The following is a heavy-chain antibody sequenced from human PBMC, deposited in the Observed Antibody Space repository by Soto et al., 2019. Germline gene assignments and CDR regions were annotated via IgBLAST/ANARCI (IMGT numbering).Heavy chain of an antibody. CDR3: AKEITSCCYPGLDS. D-gene: IGHD2-2*01. V-gene: IGHV1-69*13. J-gene: IGHJ4*02. CDR2: IIPIFGTA. CDR1: GGTFSSYA. Sequence: SVQVSCKASGGTFSSYAISWVGQAPGQGLEWMGGIIPIFGTANYAQKFQGRVTITAGESTSTAYMELSSLRSEDTALYYCAKEITSCCYPGLDSWGQGTPVTVSS.